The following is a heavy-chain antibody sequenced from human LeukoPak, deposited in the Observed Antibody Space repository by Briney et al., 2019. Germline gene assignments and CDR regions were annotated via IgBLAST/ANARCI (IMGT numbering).Heavy chain of an antibody. CDR3: AKDFLVRSSAQVDY. V-gene: IGHV3-43*02. Sequence: GVSLRLSCAASGFTFDDYAMHWVRQAPGKGLEWVSLFSGDGGGTYYADSVKGRFTISRDNSKNSLYLQMNSLRTEDTALYYCAKDFLVRSSAQVDYWGQGTLVTVS. J-gene: IGHJ4*02. CDR2: FSGDGGGT. D-gene: IGHD3-10*01. CDR1: GFTFDDYA.